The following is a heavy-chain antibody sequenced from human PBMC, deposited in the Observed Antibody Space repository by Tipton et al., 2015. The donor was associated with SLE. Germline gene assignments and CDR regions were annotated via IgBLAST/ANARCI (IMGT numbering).Heavy chain of an antibody. D-gene: IGHD2-2*03. V-gene: IGHV4-4*08. Sequence: TLSLTCTVSGDSISNYFWTWIRQPPGKGLEWIGYIYRSGSTNSNPSLKSRVTISMDTSHNQFSLKLTSVSAADTAVYYCATGTLVGSWYYSMDVWGKGTTVTVSS. J-gene: IGHJ6*03. CDR1: GDSISNYF. CDR3: ATGTLVGSWYYSMDV. CDR2: IYRSGST.